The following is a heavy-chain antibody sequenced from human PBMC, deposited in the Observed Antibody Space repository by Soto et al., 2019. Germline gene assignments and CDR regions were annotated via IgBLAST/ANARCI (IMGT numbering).Heavy chain of an antibody. J-gene: IGHJ6*02. D-gene: IGHD6-13*01. CDR1: GFTFSSYG. Sequence: GGSLRLSCAASGFTFSSYGMHWVRQAPGKGLEWVAVIWYDGSNKYYADSVKGRFTISRDNSKNTLYLQMNSLRAEDTAVYYCARDWYSSSWSFNPSYYGMDVWGQGTTVTVSS. V-gene: IGHV3-33*01. CDR3: ARDWYSSSWSFNPSYYGMDV. CDR2: IWYDGSNK.